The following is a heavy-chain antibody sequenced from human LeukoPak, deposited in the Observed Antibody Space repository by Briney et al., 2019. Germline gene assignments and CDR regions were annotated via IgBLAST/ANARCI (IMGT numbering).Heavy chain of an antibody. J-gene: IGHJ4*02. CDR2: ISYDGSNK. D-gene: IGHD3-3*01. V-gene: IGHV3-30*18. Sequence: PGGSLRLSCAASGFTFSSYGMHWVRQAPGKGLEWVAVISYDGSNKYYADSVKGRFTISRDNSKNTLYLQMNSLRAEDTAVYYCAKLPFAVVKIGFDYWGQGTLVTVSS. CDR1: GFTFSSYG. CDR3: AKLPFAVVKIGFDY.